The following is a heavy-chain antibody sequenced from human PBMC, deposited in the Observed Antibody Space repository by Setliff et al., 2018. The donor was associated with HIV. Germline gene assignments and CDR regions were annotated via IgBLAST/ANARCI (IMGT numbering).Heavy chain of an antibody. CDR2: IYSDGRT. CDR1: GFTFGDYG. V-gene: IGHV3-53*01. J-gene: IGHJ5*02. CDR3: AKGVKWLDP. Sequence: LRLSCAASGFTFGDYGLGWVRQAPGKGLEWVSFIYSDGRTYYADSVKGRFTISRDDSNNTLYLQMHSLRVEDTAAYYCAKGVKWLDPWGQGTPVTVSS. D-gene: IGHD3-16*01.